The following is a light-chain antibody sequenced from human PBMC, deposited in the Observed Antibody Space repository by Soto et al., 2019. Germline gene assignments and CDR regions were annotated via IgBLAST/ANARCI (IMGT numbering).Light chain of an antibody. CDR3: AAWDDTLDAQV. J-gene: IGLJ3*02. V-gene: IGLV3-1*01. CDR2: QDS. CDR1: KLGDKY. Sequence: SYELTQPPSVSVSPGQTASITCSGDKLGDKYACWYQQKPGQSPVLVIYQDSKRPSGIPERFSGSNSGTSVSLAISGLRSDDEATYYCAAWDDTLDAQVFGGGTKLTVL.